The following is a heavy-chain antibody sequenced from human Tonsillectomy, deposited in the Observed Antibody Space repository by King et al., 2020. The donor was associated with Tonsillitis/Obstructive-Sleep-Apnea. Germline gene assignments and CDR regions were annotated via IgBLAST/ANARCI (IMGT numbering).Heavy chain of an antibody. CDR1: GGSISSGGYY. CDR2: IYYSGST. D-gene: IGHD5-12*01. V-gene: IGHV4-31*03. CDR3: ARDQSGYGHFDY. J-gene: IGHJ4*02. Sequence: QLQESGPGLVKPSQTLSLTCTVSGGSISSGGYYWSWIRQHPGKGLEWIGYIYYSGSTYYNPSLKNRVTISVDTSKNQFSLKLSSVTAADAAVYYCARDQSGYGHFDYWGQGTLVTVSS.